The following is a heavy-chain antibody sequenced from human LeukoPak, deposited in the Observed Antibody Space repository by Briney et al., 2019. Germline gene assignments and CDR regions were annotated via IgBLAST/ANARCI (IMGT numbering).Heavy chain of an antibody. Sequence: GGSLRLSCAASGFTFSRNSMNWVRQAPGKGLEWVSYISSSSSTIYYADSVKGRFTISRDNAKNSLYLQMNSLRAEDTAVYYCARKGTYSSLGYWGQGTLVTVSS. CDR3: ARKGTYSSLGY. CDR1: GFTFSRNS. D-gene: IGHD6-6*01. V-gene: IGHV3-48*01. CDR2: ISSSSSTI. J-gene: IGHJ4*02.